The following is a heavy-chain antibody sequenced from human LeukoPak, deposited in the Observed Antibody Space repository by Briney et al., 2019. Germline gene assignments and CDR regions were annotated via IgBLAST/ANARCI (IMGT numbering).Heavy chain of an antibody. CDR2: INHNAETI. V-gene: IGHV3-48*02. CDR3: ARDHDWAFHY. CDR1: GFPFSDYV. J-gene: IGHJ4*02. Sequence: HAGGSLRLSCAASGFPFSDYVMSWVRQAPGEGLEWIAYINHNAETIYYADSVKGRFTISRDNAKNSLSLQMNSLRDEDTAVYYCARDHDWAFHYWGQGTRVTVSS. D-gene: IGHD3-9*01.